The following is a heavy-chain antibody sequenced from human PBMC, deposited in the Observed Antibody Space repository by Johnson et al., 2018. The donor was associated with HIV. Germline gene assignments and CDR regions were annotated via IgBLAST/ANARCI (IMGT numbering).Heavy chain of an antibody. V-gene: IGHV3-66*01. CDR2: IYSGGST. J-gene: IGHJ3*02. CDR3: AITSRTDAFDI. Sequence: VQLVESGGDLVQPGGSLRLSCAASGFTVSSNYMSWVRQAPGKGLEWVSVIYSGGSTYYADSVKGRFTISRDNSKNTLYLQMNSLRAEDTAVYYCAITSRTDAFDIWGQGTMVTVSS. D-gene: IGHD1-1*01. CDR1: GFTVSSNY.